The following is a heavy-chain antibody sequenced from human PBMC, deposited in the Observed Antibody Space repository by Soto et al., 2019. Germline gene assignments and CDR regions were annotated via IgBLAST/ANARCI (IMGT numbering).Heavy chain of an antibody. CDR2: IYYSGNT. CDR3: ARFRDFSYWFDP. CDR1: GGSISSRSYF. Sequence: LSLTCSVSGGSISSRSYFWGWIRQTPGKGLEWIGNIYYSGNTYYSPSLKSRVTISVDSSQSQFSLKLQSVTAADTAVYFCARFRDFSYWFDPWGQGTQVTVSS. V-gene: IGHV4-39*01. J-gene: IGHJ5*02. D-gene: IGHD3-3*01.